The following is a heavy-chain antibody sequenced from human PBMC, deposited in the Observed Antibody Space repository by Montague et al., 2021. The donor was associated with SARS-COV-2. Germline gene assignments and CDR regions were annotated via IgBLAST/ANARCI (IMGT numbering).Heavy chain of an antibody. V-gene: IGHV6-1*01. D-gene: IGHD6-13*01. J-gene: IGHJ4*02. CDR2: TYYRSKWYR. CDR1: GDSVSSNSAA. Sequence: CAISGDSVSSNSAAWNWIRQSPSRGLEWLGRTYYRSKWYRDYALSVRSRLTVNPDTSENQFSLQLNSVIPDDTAVYYCARSGYGGGTTWFYFDSWGPGTLITVSS. CDR3: ARSGYGGGTTWFYFDS.